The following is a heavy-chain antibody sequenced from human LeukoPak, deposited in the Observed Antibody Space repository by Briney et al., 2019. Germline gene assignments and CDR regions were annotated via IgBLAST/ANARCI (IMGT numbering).Heavy chain of an antibody. CDR1: GYXFPTYW. CDR3: ARKSRADY. Sequence: GASLKISCNGSGYXFPTYWTCWVRPMPGKGLAWMGIIYPGDSETRYSPSFQGQVTISADKSISTAYLQWSRLKASDTAMYYCARKSRADYWGQGTLVTVSS. V-gene: IGHV5-51*01. J-gene: IGHJ4*02. CDR2: IYPGDSET.